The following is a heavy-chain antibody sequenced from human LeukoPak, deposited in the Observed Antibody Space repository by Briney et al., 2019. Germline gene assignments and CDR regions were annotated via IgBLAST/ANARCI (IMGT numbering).Heavy chain of an antibody. J-gene: IGHJ2*01. V-gene: IGHV4-4*09. CDR2: IYTSGST. Sequence: PSETLSLTCTVSGGSISSYYWSWIRQPPGKGLEWIGYIYTSGSTNYSPSLKSRVTISVDTSKNQFSLKLSSVTAADTAVYYCARAIGGPYWYFDLWGRGTLVTVSS. D-gene: IGHD3-3*01. CDR1: GGSISSYY. CDR3: ARAIGGPYWYFDL.